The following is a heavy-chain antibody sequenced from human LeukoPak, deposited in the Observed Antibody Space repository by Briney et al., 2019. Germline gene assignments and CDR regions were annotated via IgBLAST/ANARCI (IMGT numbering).Heavy chain of an antibody. J-gene: IGHJ4*02. D-gene: IGHD6-19*01. CDR1: GFTFSSYA. Sequence: GGSLRLSCAASGFTFSSYAMHWVRQAPGKGLEWVAVISYDGSNKYYADSVKGRFTISRDNSKNTLYLQMNSLRAEDTAVYYCARLKAVAGMNLLTDYWGQGTLVTVSS. CDR3: ARLKAVAGMNLLTDY. CDR2: ISYDGSNK. V-gene: IGHV3-30*04.